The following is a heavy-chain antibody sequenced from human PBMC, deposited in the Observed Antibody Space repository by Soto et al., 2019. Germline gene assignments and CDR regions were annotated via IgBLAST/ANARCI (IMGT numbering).Heavy chain of an antibody. J-gene: IGHJ4*02. CDR3: ATTPSYDSSGYYHPTIDY. CDR1: GGSISSSSYY. V-gene: IGHV4-39*01. Sequence: NPSETLSLTCTVSGGSISSSSYYWGWIRQPPGKGLEWIGSIYYSGSTYYNPSLKSRVTISVDTSKNQFSLKLSSVTAADTAVYYCATTPSYDSSGYYHPTIDYWGQGTLVTVSS. D-gene: IGHD3-22*01. CDR2: IYYSGST.